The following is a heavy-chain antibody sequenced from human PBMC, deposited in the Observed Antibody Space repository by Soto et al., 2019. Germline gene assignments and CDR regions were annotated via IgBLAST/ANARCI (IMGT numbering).Heavy chain of an antibody. V-gene: IGHV3-48*02. J-gene: IGHJ6*02. CDR1: GFTFSSYS. D-gene: IGHD5-18*01. CDR2: ISSSSSTI. CDR3: AGGYSLGIGYYYYGMDV. Sequence: GGSLRLSCAASGFTFSSYSMNWVRQAPGKGLEWVSYISSSSSTIYYADSVKGRFTISRDNAKNSLYLQMNSLRDEDTAVYYCAGGYSLGIGYYYYGMDVWGQGNTVTVSS.